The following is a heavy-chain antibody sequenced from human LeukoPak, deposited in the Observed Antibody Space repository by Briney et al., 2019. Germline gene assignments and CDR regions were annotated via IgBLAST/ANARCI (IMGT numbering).Heavy chain of an antibody. CDR2: IKQDGSEK. CDR1: GFTFSSFW. J-gene: IGHJ4*02. Sequence: GSLRLSCAASGFTFSSFWMTWVRQAPGKGLEWVANIKQDGSEKYYVDSVRGRFTISRDNATNSLHLQMNSLRAEDTAVYYCARDLNYFDYWGQGTLVTVSS. CDR3: ARDLNYFDY. V-gene: IGHV3-7*01.